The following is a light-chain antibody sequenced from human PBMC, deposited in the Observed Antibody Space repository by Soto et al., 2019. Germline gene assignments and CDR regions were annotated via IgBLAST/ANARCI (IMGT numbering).Light chain of an antibody. CDR2: GAS. CDR1: QSVSNN. CDR3: QQYNNWWT. V-gene: IGKV3-15*01. J-gene: IGKJ1*01. Sequence: IVMTQSPATLSVSLGERTTLSCRASQSVSNNLAWYQQKPGQAPRLLIYGASTRATGIPARFSGSGSGTEFTLTISSLQSEDFAVYYCQQYNNWWTFGQGTKVDIK.